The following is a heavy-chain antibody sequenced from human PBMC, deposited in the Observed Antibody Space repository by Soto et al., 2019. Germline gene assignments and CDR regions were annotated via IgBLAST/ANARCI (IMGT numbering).Heavy chain of an antibody. V-gene: IGHV3-74*01. J-gene: IGHJ6*02. CDR1: GFTFSSYW. Sequence: GGSLRLSCAASGFTFSSYWMHWVRKAPGKGLVWVSRINSDGSSTSYADSVKGRFTISRDNAKNTLYLQMNSLRAEDTAVYYCARALKIVVVTQRAPYYGMDVWGQGTTVTVSS. CDR3: ARALKIVVVTQRAPYYGMDV. D-gene: IGHD2-21*02. CDR2: INSDGSST.